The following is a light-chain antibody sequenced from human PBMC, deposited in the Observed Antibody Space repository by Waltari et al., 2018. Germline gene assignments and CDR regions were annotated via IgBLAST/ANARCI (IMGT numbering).Light chain of an antibody. V-gene: IGLV3-19*01. CDR3: NSRDSSGDHVV. CDR2: GKN. J-gene: IGLJ3*02. Sequence: SSELTQDPAVSVALGHTITLPCQGDPLRSFSANGYQQKPGQAPVLVIFGKNNRPSGIPDRFSGSTSGNTGSLTITGAQAEDEADYYCNSRDSSGDHVVFGGGTKLTVL. CDR1: PLRSFS.